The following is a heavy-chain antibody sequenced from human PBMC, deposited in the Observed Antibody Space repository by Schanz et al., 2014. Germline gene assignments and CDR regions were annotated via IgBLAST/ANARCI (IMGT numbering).Heavy chain of an antibody. V-gene: IGHV4-39*01. CDR3: ARHLVNAYGMDV. CDR1: GGSISTSNHY. Sequence: QLQLQESGPGLVKPSETLSLTCTVSGGSISTSNHYWGWIRQPPGKGLEWIGSIYYSGNTYYNPSLRSGVPISVAPSKTHFSRKLSSVTAADTAVYYCARHLVNAYGMDVWGQGTAVTVSS. CDR2: IYYSGNT. J-gene: IGHJ6*02.